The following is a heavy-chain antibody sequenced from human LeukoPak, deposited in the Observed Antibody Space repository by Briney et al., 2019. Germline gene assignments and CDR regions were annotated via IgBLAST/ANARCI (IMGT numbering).Heavy chain of an antibody. D-gene: IGHD1-26*01. Sequence: GGSLRLSCAASGFIFSSHGMHWVRQSPGKGLEWVAVIWYDGSNKYYADSVKGRLTISRDNSKNTVYLQMNSLRAEDTAIYYCAKDSSAYSGSYYDYWGQGTLVTVSS. V-gene: IGHV3-33*06. CDR1: GFIFSSHG. J-gene: IGHJ4*02. CDR2: IWYDGSNK. CDR3: AKDSSAYSGSYYDY.